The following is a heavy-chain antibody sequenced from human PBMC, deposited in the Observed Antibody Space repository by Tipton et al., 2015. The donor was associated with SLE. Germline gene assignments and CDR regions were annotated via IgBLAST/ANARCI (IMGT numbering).Heavy chain of an antibody. CDR1: GFTFDDHG. D-gene: IGHD3-10*01. CDR2: INWNSGNI. Sequence: SLRLSCEASGFTFDDHGMSWVRQAPGKGLEWVSGINWNSGNIDYADSVKGRFTISRDNAKNSLYLQMNSLRVEDTALYYCAKDPTLVQGVIMGGEFDYWGQGTLVTVSS. J-gene: IGHJ4*02. V-gene: IGHV3-9*01. CDR3: AKDPTLVQGVIMGGEFDY.